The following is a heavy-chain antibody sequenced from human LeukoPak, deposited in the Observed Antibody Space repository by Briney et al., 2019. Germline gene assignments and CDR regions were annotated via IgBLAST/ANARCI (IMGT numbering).Heavy chain of an antibody. Sequence: ASVKVSCKVSGYTLTELSMHWVRQAPGEGLEWVGWINPSSGDTYYAQKFQGRVTMTGDTSISTAYMELSGLRSDDTAIYYCAREYSGSDYWGQGTLVTVSS. CDR2: INPSSGDT. CDR3: AREYSGSDY. J-gene: IGHJ4*02. CDR1: GYTLTELS. V-gene: IGHV1-2*02. D-gene: IGHD3-10*01.